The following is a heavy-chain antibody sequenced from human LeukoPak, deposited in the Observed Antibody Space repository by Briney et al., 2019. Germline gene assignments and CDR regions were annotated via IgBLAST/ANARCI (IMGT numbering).Heavy chain of an antibody. D-gene: IGHD3-10*01. CDR1: GFTFSSYG. J-gene: IGHJ5*02. Sequence: GGSLRLSCAASGFTFSSYGMHWVRQAPGKGLEWVAVISYDGSNKYYADSVKGRFTISRDNSKNTLYLQMNSLRAEDTAVYYCANVYYGSWTDPWGQGTLVTVSS. V-gene: IGHV3-30*18. CDR2: ISYDGSNK. CDR3: ANVYYGSWTDP.